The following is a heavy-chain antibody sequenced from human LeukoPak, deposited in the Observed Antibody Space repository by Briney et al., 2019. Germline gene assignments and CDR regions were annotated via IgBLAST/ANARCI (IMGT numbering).Heavy chain of an antibody. CDR3: ARVGTTGLYLDY. D-gene: IGHD1-7*01. CDR1: GFTFSSYW. V-gene: IGHV3-74*01. Sequence: GGSLRLSCAASGFTFSSYWMHWVRQAPGKGLVWVSRINSDGSSTSYADSVKGRFTISRDNAKNTLYLQMNSLRAEDTAVYYCARVGTTGLYLDYWGQGTLVTVSS. CDR2: INSDGSST. J-gene: IGHJ4*02.